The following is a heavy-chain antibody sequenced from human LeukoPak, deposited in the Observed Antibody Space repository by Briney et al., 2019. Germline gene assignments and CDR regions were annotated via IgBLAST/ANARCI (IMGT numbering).Heavy chain of an antibody. CDR3: ARLGPGSFGGCSGGSCSIGNWFDP. D-gene: IGHD2-15*01. Sequence: GESLKISCKGSGFSFTSYWIGWVRQMPGKGLEWMGIIYPGDSDTRYSPSFQGQVTISADKSISTAYLQWSSLKASDTAMYYCARLGPGSFGGCSGGSCSIGNWFDPWGQGTLVTVSS. CDR2: IYPGDSDT. CDR1: GFSFTSYW. V-gene: IGHV5-51*01. J-gene: IGHJ5*02.